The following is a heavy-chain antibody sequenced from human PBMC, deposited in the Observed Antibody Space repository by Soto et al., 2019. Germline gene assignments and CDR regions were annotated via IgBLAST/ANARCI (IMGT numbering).Heavy chain of an antibody. D-gene: IGHD6-19*01. CDR2: IFYTGST. CDR3: ARGRPDSSGWYNY. V-gene: IGHV4-59*01. J-gene: IGHJ4*02. Sequence: SETLSLTCTVSGASITTYYFTWIRQPPGKGLEWIGYIFYTGSTIYNPSLKSRVTISVDMSKNNVSLRLTSVTAADTAVYYCARGRPDSSGWYNYWGQGTLVTVSS. CDR1: GASITTYY.